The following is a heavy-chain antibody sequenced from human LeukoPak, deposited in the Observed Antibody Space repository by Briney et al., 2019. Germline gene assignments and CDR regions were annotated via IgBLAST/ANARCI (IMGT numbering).Heavy chain of an antibody. Sequence: PSETLSLTCTVSGDSIKSGGYYWSWIRQHPGKGLEWIGYIYYSGSTYYNPSLKSRVAISVDTSKNQFSLNLTSVTAADTAVYFCARVDSSGYYPDYWGQGTLVTVSS. D-gene: IGHD3-22*01. J-gene: IGHJ4*02. CDR1: GDSIKSGGYY. V-gene: IGHV4-31*03. CDR3: ARVDSSGYYPDY. CDR2: IYYSGST.